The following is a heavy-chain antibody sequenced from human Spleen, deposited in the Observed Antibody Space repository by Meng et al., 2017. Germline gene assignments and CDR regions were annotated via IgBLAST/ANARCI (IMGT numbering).Heavy chain of an antibody. V-gene: IGHV1-3*01. J-gene: IGHJ4*02. CDR1: AYTFTSYD. D-gene: IGHD6-13*01. CDR2: INAGNGNT. CDR3: ARGGHHSSSWYFAFDY. Sequence: ASVKVSCKASAYTFTSYDMHWVRQAPGQRLEWMGWINAGNGNTKYSQKFQGRGTITRDTSTSTAYMELSSLRSEDTAVYYCARGGHHSSSWYFAFDYWGQGTLVTVSS.